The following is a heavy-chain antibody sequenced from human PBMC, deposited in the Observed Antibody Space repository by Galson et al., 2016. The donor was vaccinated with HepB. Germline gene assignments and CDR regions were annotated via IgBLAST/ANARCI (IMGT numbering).Heavy chain of an antibody. D-gene: IGHD1-1*01. CDR3: ARASPYNTSWPIDY. V-gene: IGHV4-61*01. CDR2: TFDSDSEST. Sequence: SETLSLTCNVSGGSVSRDSYYWTWIRQPPGKGLEWIGFTFDSDSESTNYSPSLKGRVTISVDMSRNQFSLRPTSLTATDTAVYYCARASPYNTSWPIDYWGQGTLVTVSA. CDR1: GGSVSRDSYY. J-gene: IGHJ4*02.